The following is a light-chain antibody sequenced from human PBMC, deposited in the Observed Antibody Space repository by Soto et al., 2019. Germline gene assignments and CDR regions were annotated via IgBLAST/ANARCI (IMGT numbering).Light chain of an antibody. J-gene: IGKJ2*02. V-gene: IGKV1-39*01. CDR1: QSISTY. CDR2: AAS. CDR3: QQSYSTPRT. Sequence: DIQMTQSPSSLSASVGDRVTITCRASQSISTYLNWYQQKVGKAPKLLIYAASSLQRGVTSRFSGSGSGTDFTLTISSPQPEDFATYYCQQSYSTPRTLGQGTKLEIK.